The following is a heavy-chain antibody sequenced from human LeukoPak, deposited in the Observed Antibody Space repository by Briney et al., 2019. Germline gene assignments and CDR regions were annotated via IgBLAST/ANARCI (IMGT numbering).Heavy chain of an antibody. CDR2: ISSSGSTI. V-gene: IGHV3-48*03. Sequence: PGGSLRLSCAASGFTFSSFEMNWVRQAPGKGLEWVSYISSSGSTIYHTDSVRGRFIISRDNAKNSLYLQMNSLRAEDTAVYYCARNRSLAYWGQGTLVTVSS. J-gene: IGHJ4*02. D-gene: IGHD3-3*02. CDR1: GFTFSSFE. CDR3: ARNRSLAY.